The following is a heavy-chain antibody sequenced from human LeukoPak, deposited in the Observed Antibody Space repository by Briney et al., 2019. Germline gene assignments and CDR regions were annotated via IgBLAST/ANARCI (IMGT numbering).Heavy chain of an antibody. CDR2: IKPDGSED. V-gene: IGHV3-7*01. CDR3: AEDRRFKIFDY. CDR1: GLAFSNFW. Sequence: GGSLRLSCATSGLAFSNFWMYWVRQAPGKGLEWVASIKPDGSEDFYADSVKGRFNISRDNAKNSLFLQMTNLKAEDTAVYYCAEDRRFKIFDYWGQGTLVTVSS. J-gene: IGHJ4*02.